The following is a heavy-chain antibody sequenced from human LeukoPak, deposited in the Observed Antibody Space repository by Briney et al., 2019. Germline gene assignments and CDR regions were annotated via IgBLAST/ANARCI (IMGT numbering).Heavy chain of an antibody. J-gene: IGHJ3*02. V-gene: IGHV3-30*18. CDR3: VKAFSAYSGGWYKTLNAFHM. Sequence: PGGSLRLSCAASGFSLDTYGMHWVRQAPGQGLEWAAVISQDGSDKYYADSVRGRFTISREHSRQIIDLQMNSLRAEDTAVYYCVKAFSAYSGGWYKTLNAFHMWGQGTMVSVSS. CDR2: ISQDGSDK. D-gene: IGHD6-19*01. CDR1: GFSLDTYG.